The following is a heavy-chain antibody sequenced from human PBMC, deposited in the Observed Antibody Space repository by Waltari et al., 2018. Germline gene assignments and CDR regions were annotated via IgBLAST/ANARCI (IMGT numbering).Heavy chain of an antibody. J-gene: IGHJ6*03. CDR1: GFSFTAYP. CDR3: ASHLEDFYYYMDV. V-gene: IGHV3-21*06. Sequence: EVQLVESGGGLVKPGGSLRLTCAASGFSFTAYPMNWVRQTPEKGLEWVSSIGRSSTYTYYADSVKGRFTISRDNAANSLYLEMNALRPEDTAVYYCASHLEDFYYYMDVWGKGTTVTVSS. CDR2: IGRSSTYT.